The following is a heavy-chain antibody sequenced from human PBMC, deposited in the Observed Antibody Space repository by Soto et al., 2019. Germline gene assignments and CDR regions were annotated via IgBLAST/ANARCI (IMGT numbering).Heavy chain of an antibody. V-gene: IGHV3-21*01. D-gene: IGHD3-10*01. CDR2: ISSSSSYI. Sequence: PGGSLRLSCAASGFTFSSYSMNWVRQAPGKGLEWVSSISSSSSYIYYADSVKGRFTISRDNAKNSLYLQMNSLRAEDTAVYYCYFYGSGSYSPTLDYYYGMDVWGHGTTVTVSS. J-gene: IGHJ6*02. CDR1: GFTFSSYS. CDR3: YFYGSGSYSPTLDYYYGMDV.